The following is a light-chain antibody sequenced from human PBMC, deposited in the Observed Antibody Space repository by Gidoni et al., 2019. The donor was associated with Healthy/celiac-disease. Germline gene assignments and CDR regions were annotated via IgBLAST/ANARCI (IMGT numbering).Light chain of an antibody. CDR1: QSISSY. Sequence: DIEMTQSTSSLSASVGARVTITCRASQSISSYLNGYQQKPGKAPKPLIYAASSLQSGVPSRFSGSGSGTDFTLTISSLQPEDFATYYCQQTYRTPLTFGQGTKVEIK. CDR2: AAS. V-gene: IGKV1-39*01. J-gene: IGKJ1*01. CDR3: QQTYRTPLT.